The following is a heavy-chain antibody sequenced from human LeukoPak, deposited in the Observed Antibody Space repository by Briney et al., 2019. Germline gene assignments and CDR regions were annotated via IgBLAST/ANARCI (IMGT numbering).Heavy chain of an antibody. Sequence: PSQTLSLTCTVSGGSISSGDSYWSWIRQPPGKGLEWIGYIYYSGSTYYNPSLKSRVTISVDTSKNQFSLKLSSVTAADTAVYYCAREHIVVVPAAYYFGYWGQGTLVTVSS. V-gene: IGHV4-30-4*01. J-gene: IGHJ4*02. CDR3: AREHIVVVPAAYYFGY. CDR2: IYYSGST. CDR1: GGSISSGDSY. D-gene: IGHD2-2*01.